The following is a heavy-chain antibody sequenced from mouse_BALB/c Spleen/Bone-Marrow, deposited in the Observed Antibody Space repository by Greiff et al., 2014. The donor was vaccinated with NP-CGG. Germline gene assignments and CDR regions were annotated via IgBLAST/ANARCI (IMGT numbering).Heavy chain of an antibody. D-gene: IGHD2-4*01. CDR2: IDPANGNT. V-gene: IGHV14-3*02. CDR3: AGFGITKEEGYYYTMDY. CDR1: GFNIKDTY. Sequence: EVQLQQSGAELVKPGASVKLSCTASGFNIKDTYMRWVKQRPEQGLEWIGRIDPANGNTKYDPKFQGKATITADTSSNTAYLQLSSLTSEDTAVYYCAGFGITKEEGYYYTMDYWGQGTSDTVSS. J-gene: IGHJ4*01.